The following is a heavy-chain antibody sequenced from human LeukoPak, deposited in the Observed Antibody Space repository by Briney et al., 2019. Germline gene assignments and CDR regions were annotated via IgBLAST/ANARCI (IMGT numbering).Heavy chain of an antibody. CDR1: GFTFDDYA. Sequence: PGGSLRLSCAASGFTFDDYAMHWVRQAPGKGLERVAVISYDGSIKYYADSVKGRFTISRDNSKNTLYLQMNSLRAEDTAVYYCAKDAGLVGATPGYWGQGTLVTVSS. CDR2: ISYDGSIK. CDR3: AKDAGLVGATPGY. D-gene: IGHD1-26*01. J-gene: IGHJ4*02. V-gene: IGHV3-30*18.